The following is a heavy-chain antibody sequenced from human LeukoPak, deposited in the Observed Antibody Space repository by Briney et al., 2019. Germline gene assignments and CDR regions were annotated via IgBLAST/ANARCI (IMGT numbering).Heavy chain of an antibody. Sequence: SETLSLTCTVSGYSISNGHYWGWIRQPPGKGLEWIGSISHTGSSYYNPSLKSRVTISVDTSKNQFSLKLSSVTAADTAVYYCARERMGNYYDSSGPVDYWGQGTLVTVSS. CDR1: GYSISNGHY. D-gene: IGHD3-22*01. CDR2: ISHTGSS. J-gene: IGHJ4*02. V-gene: IGHV4-38-2*02. CDR3: ARERMGNYYDSSGPVDY.